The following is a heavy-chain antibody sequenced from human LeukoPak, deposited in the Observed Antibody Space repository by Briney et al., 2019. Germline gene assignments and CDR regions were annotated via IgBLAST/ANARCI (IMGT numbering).Heavy chain of an antibody. CDR1: GGGIRSYY. CDR2: IYYTGST. J-gene: IGHJ4*02. D-gene: IGHD3-10*01. Sequence: PSETLSLTCTVSGGGIRSYYWTWMQQPPGKGLGWIGHIYYTGSTNYNPSLKGRVSISLDTSKNQFSLKLSSVTAADTAVYFCARDLGAYGSGSYYGFWGQGSLVAVSS. V-gene: IGHV4-59*01. CDR3: ARDLGAYGSGSYYGF.